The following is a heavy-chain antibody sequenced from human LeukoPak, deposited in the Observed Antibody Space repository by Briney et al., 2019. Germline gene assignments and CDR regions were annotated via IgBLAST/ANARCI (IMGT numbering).Heavy chain of an antibody. J-gene: IGHJ4*02. V-gene: IGHV3-23*01. CDR3: AKRGVVIRVVLVGFHKEAYYFDS. CDR2: ISDSGGRT. CDR1: GLTLSNYG. D-gene: IGHD3-10*01. Sequence: GGSLRLSCGVSGLTLSNYGMSWVRQAPGKGLEWVAGISDSGGRTNYADSVKGRFTISRDSPKNTLYLQMNSLRVEDTAVYFCAKRGVVIRVVLVGFHKEAYYFDSWGQGALVTVSS.